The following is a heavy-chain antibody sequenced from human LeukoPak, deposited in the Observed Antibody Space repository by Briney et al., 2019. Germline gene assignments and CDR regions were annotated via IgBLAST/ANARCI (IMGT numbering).Heavy chain of an antibody. J-gene: IGHJ6*02. Sequence: KPGGSLRLSCAASGFTFSSYSMNWVRQAPGKGLEWVSSISSSSSYIYYADSVKGRFTISRDNAKNSLYLQMNSLRAEDTAVYYCAKDRGRIAAAGDYYYGMDVWGQGTTVTVSS. D-gene: IGHD6-13*01. V-gene: IGHV3-21*01. CDR3: AKDRGRIAAAGDYYYGMDV. CDR1: GFTFSSYS. CDR2: ISSSSSYI.